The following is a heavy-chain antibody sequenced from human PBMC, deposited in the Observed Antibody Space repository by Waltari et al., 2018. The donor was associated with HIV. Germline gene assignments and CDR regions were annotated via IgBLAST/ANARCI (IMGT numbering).Heavy chain of an antibody. CDR3: ARAQVNSGGLAFQL. Sequence: QVQLQESGPGLVRPSETLSLNCTVSGYAIRSGFYWAWLRRPRGKGLEWIGSMFHSGSTYYNPSLKSRVTMSIDVTKNRISLNLKSVTATDTALYYCARAQVNSGGLAFQLWGLGTLVTVSS. D-gene: IGHD2-15*01. J-gene: IGHJ1*01. CDR1: GYAIRSGFY. V-gene: IGHV4-38-2*02. CDR2: MFHSGST.